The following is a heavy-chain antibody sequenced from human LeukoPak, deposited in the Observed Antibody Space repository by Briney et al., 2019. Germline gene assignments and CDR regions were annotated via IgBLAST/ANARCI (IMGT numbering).Heavy chain of an antibody. Sequence: GGALKISCQGSGYSFTSYWIGWVRQMPGKGLEWMGIIYPGDSDTRYSPSFQGQVTISADRSISTAYLQWSSLKASDTAMYYCARATMEGNAFDIWGQGTMVTVSS. CDR3: ARATMEGNAFDI. CDR1: GYSFTSYW. CDR2: IYPGDSDT. J-gene: IGHJ3*02. D-gene: IGHD1-1*01. V-gene: IGHV5-51*01.